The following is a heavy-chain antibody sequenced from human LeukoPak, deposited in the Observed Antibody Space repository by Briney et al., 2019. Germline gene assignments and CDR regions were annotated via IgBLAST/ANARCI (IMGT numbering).Heavy chain of an antibody. CDR1: GGSIRSYY. Sequence: PSETLPLTCTVTGGSIRSYYWTWIRQPPGKGLEWIGYISYRGSTDYNPSLKSRVTISGDTSKNQFSLKLSSVTAADTAVYYCARGRIMITFGGVIANRFDPWGQGTLVTVSS. V-gene: IGHV4-59*12. CDR2: ISYRGST. CDR3: ARGRIMITFGGVIANRFDP. J-gene: IGHJ5*02. D-gene: IGHD3-16*02.